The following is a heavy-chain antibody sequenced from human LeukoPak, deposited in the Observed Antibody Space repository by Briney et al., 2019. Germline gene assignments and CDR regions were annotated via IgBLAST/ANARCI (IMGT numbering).Heavy chain of an antibody. Sequence: PGGSLRLSCAASGFTFRSYAMSWVRQAPGRGLEWVSSITDSGSATYYADSVKGRFTISRGNSKNTLYLQMNSLRAEDTAVYYCAKVAVGMVRGVINYWGQGTLVTVSS. D-gene: IGHD3-10*01. CDR2: ITDSGSAT. V-gene: IGHV3-23*01. CDR1: GFTFRSYA. J-gene: IGHJ4*02. CDR3: AKVAVGMVRGVINY.